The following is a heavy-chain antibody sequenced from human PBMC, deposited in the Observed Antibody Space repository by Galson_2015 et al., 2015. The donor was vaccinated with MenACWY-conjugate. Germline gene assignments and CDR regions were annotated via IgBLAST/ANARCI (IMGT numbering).Heavy chain of an antibody. CDR3: ARHPYLSGIVGAALN. CDR2: IHYSGST. J-gene: IGHJ4*02. V-gene: IGHV4-39*01. D-gene: IGHD1-26*01. CDR1: GGSISSSSYY. Sequence: SETLSLTCTVSGGSISSSSYYWGWIRQPPGKGLEWIGSIHYSGSTYYNPSLKSRVTLSVDTSKNQFSLKLSSVTAAETAVYYCARHPYLSGIVGAALNWGQGTLVTVSS.